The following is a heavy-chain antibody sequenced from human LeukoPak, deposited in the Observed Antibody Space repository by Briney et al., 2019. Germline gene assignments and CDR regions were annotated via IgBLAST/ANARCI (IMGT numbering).Heavy chain of an antibody. CDR3: AKDWGAATGMYFDL. V-gene: IGHV3-9*01. Sequence: PGGSLRLSCAASGFTFDDYAMPWVRQPPGKGLEWVSGISWNSGRIGYADSVKGRFTISRDNAKNFLYLQMNSLRAEDTALYYCAKDWGAATGMYFDLWGRGTLVTVSS. CDR1: GFTFDDYA. J-gene: IGHJ2*01. CDR2: ISWNSGRI. D-gene: IGHD3-16*01.